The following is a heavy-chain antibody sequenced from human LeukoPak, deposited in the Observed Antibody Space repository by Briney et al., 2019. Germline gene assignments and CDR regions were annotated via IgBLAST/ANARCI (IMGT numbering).Heavy chain of an antibody. J-gene: IGHJ5*02. CDR2: INPNSGGT. CDR3: ARDTTRDNWFDP. Sequence: GASVKVSCKASGYTFTAYYMNWVRQAPGQGLEWMGWINPNSGGTNYAQKFQGRVTMTRDTSISTAYMELSGLRSDDTAVYYCARDTTRDNWFDPWGQGTLVTVSS. V-gene: IGHV1-2*02. CDR1: GYTFTAYY. D-gene: IGHD1-26*01.